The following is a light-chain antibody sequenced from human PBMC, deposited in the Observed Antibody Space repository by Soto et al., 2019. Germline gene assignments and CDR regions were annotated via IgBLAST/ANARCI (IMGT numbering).Light chain of an antibody. Sequence: QSALTQPPSVSAAPGQKVTISCSGNSSNIGSNFGSWYQQLPGTAPKLLIYDNDKRPSGIPDRFSGSKSGTSATLGITGLQTGDEADYYCGTWDSSLSAVVFGGGTKVTVL. CDR3: GTWDSSLSAVV. CDR1: SSNIGSNF. V-gene: IGLV1-51*01. J-gene: IGLJ2*01. CDR2: DND.